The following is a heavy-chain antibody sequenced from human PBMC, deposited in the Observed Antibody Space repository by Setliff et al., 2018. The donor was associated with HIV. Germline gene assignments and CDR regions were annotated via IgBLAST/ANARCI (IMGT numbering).Heavy chain of an antibody. D-gene: IGHD3-10*01. V-gene: IGHV4-4*08. J-gene: IGHJ6*04. CDR3: ARDRKVLYGQGLDSYMDV. CDR2: SQTTGNT. CDR1: GVFLETYY. Sequence: ASETLSLTCSVSGVFLETYYWTWVRQSPGTGLEWIGFSQTTGNTKYNPSLRRRVGIFFDSPKNQFSLSLQSVTAADSAVYYCARDRKVLYGQGLDSYMDVWGKGATVTVSS.